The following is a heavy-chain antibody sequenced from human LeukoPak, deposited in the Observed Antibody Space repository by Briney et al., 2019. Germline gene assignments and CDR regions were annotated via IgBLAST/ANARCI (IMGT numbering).Heavy chain of an antibody. J-gene: IGHJ4*02. D-gene: IGHD3-9*01. CDR3: AREAPARYGENFDY. CDR1: GGSISSYY. Sequence: SETLSPTCTVSGGSISSYYWSWIRQPAGKGLEWIGRIYTSGSTNYNPSLKSRVTMSVDTSKNQFSLKLSSVTAADTAVYYCAREAPARYGENFDYWGQGTLVTVPS. V-gene: IGHV4-4*07. CDR2: IYTSGST.